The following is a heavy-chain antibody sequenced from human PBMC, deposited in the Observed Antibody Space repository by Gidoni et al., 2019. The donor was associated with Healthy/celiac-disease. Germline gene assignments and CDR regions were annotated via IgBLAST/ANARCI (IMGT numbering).Heavy chain of an antibody. D-gene: IGHD3-3*01. CDR2: IKSKTDGWKT. CDR3: TTVNLRFLEWGDAFDI. J-gene: IGHJ3*02. Sequence: NAWMNWVRQAPGKGLEWVGRIKSKTDGWKTDYAAPVKGRFTISRDDSKNTLYLQMNSLKTENTAVYYCTTVNLRFLEWGDAFDIWGQGTMVTVSS. CDR1: NAW. V-gene: IGHV3-15*07.